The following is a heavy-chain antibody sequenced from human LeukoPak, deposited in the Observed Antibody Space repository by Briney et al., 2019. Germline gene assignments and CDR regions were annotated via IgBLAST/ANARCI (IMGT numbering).Heavy chain of an antibody. CDR2: IKSKTDGGTT. J-gene: IGHJ4*02. D-gene: IGHD2-15*01. V-gene: IGHV3-15*01. CDR3: ITVGCSDGSCYDF. Sequence: GGSLRLSCAASGFTFGNAWMSWVRQAPGKGLEWVGRIKSKTDGGTTDYAAPVKGRFTISRDDSKNTLYLQMNSLKTEDTAVYYCITVGCSDGSCYDFWGQGILVTVSS. CDR1: GFTFGNAW.